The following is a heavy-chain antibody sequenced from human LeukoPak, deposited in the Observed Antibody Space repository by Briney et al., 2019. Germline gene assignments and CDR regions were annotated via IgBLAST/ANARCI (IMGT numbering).Heavy chain of an antibody. CDR1: GFTFSSYG. CDR2: IWNDGSNQ. V-gene: IGHV3-33*08. Sequence: GGSPRLSCAASGFTFSSYGMHWVRQAPGKGLEWVAVIWNDGSNQYYADSVKGRFTISRDNSKNTLYLQMNSLRAEDTAVYYCASLGYCSSNSCYEDCWGQGTLVTVSS. J-gene: IGHJ4*02. D-gene: IGHD2-2*01. CDR3: ASLGYCSSNSCYEDC.